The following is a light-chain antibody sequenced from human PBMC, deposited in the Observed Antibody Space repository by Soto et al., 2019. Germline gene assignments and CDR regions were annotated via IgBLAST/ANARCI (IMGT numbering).Light chain of an antibody. Sequence: IVLKQYPATVPLARGESTTLSCRASQSVSSYLAWYQQKPGQAPRLLIYDASNRATGIPARFSGSGSGTDFTLTISSLEPEDFAVYYCQQRSNWPPVTFGQGTRLEIK. J-gene: IGKJ5*01. CDR3: QQRSNWPPVT. CDR2: DAS. CDR1: QSVSSY. V-gene: IGKV3-11*01.